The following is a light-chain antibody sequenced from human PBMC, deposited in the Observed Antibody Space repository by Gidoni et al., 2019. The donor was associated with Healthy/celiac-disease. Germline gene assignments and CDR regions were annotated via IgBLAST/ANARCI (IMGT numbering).Light chain of an antibody. CDR1: QDISNY. J-gene: IGKJ4*01. V-gene: IGKV1-33*01. CDR2: DAS. CDR3: QQDDNLLLT. Sequence: DIQMTQSPSSLSASVGDRVTITCQASQDISNYLNWYQQKPGKAPKLLIYDASNLETEVPSRFSGSGSGTDFTFTISSLQPEDIATYYCQQDDNLLLTFGGGTKVEIK.